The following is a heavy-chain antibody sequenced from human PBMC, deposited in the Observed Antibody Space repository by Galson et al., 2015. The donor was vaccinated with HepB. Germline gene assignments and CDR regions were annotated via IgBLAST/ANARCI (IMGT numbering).Heavy chain of an antibody. CDR1: GYSFTSYW. CDR3: ARVLSRYYYYYYMDV. Sequence: SGAEVKKPGESLKISCKGSGYSFTSYWIGWVRQMPGKGLEWMGIIYPGDSDTRYSPSFQGQVTISADKSISTAYLQWSSLKASDTAMYYCARVLSRYYYYYYMDVWGKGTTVTVSS. J-gene: IGHJ6*03. V-gene: IGHV5-51*03. CDR2: IYPGDSDT.